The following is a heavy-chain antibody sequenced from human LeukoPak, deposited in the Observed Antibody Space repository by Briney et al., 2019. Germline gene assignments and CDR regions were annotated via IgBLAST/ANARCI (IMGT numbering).Heavy chain of an antibody. Sequence: SETLSLTCAVSGGSIGSYYWNWIRQAPGKGLEWIGYIHYSGSTNHNSSLKSRVTISVDTSKNQYSLKLSSVTAADTAVYYCARDGVAGGFDYWGQGTLVTVSS. D-gene: IGHD6-19*01. CDR1: GGSIGSYY. J-gene: IGHJ4*02. CDR3: ARDGVAGGFDY. CDR2: IHYSGST. V-gene: IGHV4-59*01.